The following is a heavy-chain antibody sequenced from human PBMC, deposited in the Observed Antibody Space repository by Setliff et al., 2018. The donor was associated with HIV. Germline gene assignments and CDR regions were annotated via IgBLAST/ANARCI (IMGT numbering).Heavy chain of an antibody. V-gene: IGHV3-7*01. CDR3: ARATQLRSGVVDPAAKYFYYYMDV. CDR2: IKQDGSEK. J-gene: IGHJ6*03. CDR1: GFTFSSYW. D-gene: IGHD2-2*01. Sequence: PGGSLRLSCAASGFTFSSYWMSWVRQAPGKGLEWVANIKQDGSEKYYVDSVRGRFTISRDNAKNSLYLQINSLRAEDTAVYYCARATQLRSGVVDPAAKYFYYYMDVWGKGTMVTVSS.